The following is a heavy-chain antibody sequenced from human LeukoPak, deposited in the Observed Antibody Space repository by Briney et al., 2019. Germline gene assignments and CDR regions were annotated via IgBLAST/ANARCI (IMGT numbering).Heavy chain of an antibody. CDR1: GFTFSDYY. Sequence: GGSLRLSCAASGFTFSDYYMSWIRQAPGKGLEWVSYISSSGSTIYYADSVKGRFTISRDNAKNSLYQQMNSLRAEDTAVYYCARGLSSGWYSAFDPWGQGTLVTVSS. V-gene: IGHV3-11*01. CDR2: ISSSGSTI. J-gene: IGHJ5*02. D-gene: IGHD6-19*01. CDR3: ARGLSSGWYSAFDP.